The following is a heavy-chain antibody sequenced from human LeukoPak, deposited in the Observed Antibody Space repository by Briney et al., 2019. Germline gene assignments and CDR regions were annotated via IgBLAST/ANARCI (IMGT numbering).Heavy chain of an antibody. CDR3: AGGRGWLVEY. V-gene: IGHV3-7*05. CDR1: GFTFSSYY. CDR2: IKQDGSEK. Sequence: GGSLRLSCAASGFTFSSYYMAWFRQAPGKGLEWVANIKQDGSEKYYVDSVKGRFTISRDNAKNSLFLQLNSLRVEDTAVYYCAGGRGWLVEYWGQGALVTVSS. D-gene: IGHD6-19*01. J-gene: IGHJ4*02.